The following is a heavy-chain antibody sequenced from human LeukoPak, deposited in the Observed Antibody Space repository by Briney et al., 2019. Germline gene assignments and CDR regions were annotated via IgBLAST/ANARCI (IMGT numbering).Heavy chain of an antibody. Sequence: PGGSLRLSCAASGFTFSSYAMHWVRQAPGKGLEWVAVISYDGSNKYYADSVKGRFTISRDNSKNTLYLQMNSLRAEDTAVYYCARGVRYYFDYWGQGTLVTVSS. CDR3: ARGVRYYFDY. D-gene: IGHD4/OR15-4a*01. CDR2: ISYDGSNK. V-gene: IGHV3-30*04. CDR1: GFTFSSYA. J-gene: IGHJ4*02.